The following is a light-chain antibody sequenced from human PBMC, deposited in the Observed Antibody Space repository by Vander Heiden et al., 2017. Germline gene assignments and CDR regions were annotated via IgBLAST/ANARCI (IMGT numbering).Light chain of an antibody. CDR3: SSYAGSNKDV. CDR2: EVS. V-gene: IGLV2-8*01. CDR1: SSDVGGYTY. J-gene: IGLJ1*01. Sequence: QSSLTQPPSASGSPGQSVTISCTGTSSDVGGYTYVSWYQQHPGKAPKLMIYEVSKRPSGVPDRFSGSKSGNTASLTVSGLQAEDEADYYCSSYAGSNKDVFGTGTKVTVL.